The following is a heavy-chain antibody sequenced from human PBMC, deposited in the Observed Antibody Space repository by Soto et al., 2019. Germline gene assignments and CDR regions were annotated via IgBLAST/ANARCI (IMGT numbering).Heavy chain of an antibody. J-gene: IGHJ6*02. CDR2: INPSGGST. Sequence: ASVKVSCKASGYTFTSYYMHWVRQAPGQGLEWVGIINPSGGSTSYAQKFQGRVTMTRDTSTSTVYMELSSLRSEDTAVYYCARDRKGSTVDYYYYGMDVWGQGTTVTVSS. D-gene: IGHD4-17*01. V-gene: IGHV1-46*01. CDR3: ARDRKGSTVDYYYYGMDV. CDR1: GYTFTSYY.